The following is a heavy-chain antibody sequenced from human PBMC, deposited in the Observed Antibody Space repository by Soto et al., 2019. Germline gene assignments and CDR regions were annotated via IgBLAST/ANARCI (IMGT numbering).Heavy chain of an antibody. Sequence: GASVKVSCKASGGTFSSYAISWVRQAPGQGLEWMGWIIPIFGTANYAQKFQGRVTITADKSTSTAYMELSSLRSEDTAVYYCARVGKLMQLGAFDIWGQGTMVTVSS. CDR1: GGTFSSYA. CDR3: ARVGKLMQLGAFDI. V-gene: IGHV1-69*06. CDR2: IIPIFGTA. D-gene: IGHD1-1*01. J-gene: IGHJ3*02.